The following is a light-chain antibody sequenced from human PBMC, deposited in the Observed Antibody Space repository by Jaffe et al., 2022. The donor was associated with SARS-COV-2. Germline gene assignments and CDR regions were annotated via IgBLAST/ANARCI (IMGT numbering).Light chain of an antibody. Sequence: QSALTQPASVSGSPGQSITISCTGTSSDIAVYKFVSWYQHHPGKAPKLIIYDVVHRPSGVSNRFSGSASGNTASLTISGLQADDEASYYCSSYTSFITAVFGTGTKVTVL. J-gene: IGLJ1*01. CDR1: SSDIAVYKF. CDR2: DVV. CDR3: SSYTSFITAV. V-gene: IGLV2-14*03.